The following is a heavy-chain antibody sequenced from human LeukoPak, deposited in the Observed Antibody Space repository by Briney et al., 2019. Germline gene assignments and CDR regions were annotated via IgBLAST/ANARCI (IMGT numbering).Heavy chain of an antibody. CDR1: GYTFTNYG. CDR2: IIPILGIA. V-gene: IGHV1-69*04. D-gene: IGHD6-19*01. Sequence: ASVKVSCKASGYTFTNYGISWVRQAPGQGLEWMGRIIPILGIANYAQKFQGRVTITADKSTSTAYMELSSLRSEDTAVYYCARDDTAVAGTELDYWGQGTLVTVSS. J-gene: IGHJ4*02. CDR3: ARDDTAVAGTELDY.